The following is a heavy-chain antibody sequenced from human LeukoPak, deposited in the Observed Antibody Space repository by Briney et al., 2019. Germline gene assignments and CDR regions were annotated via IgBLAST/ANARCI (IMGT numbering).Heavy chain of an antibody. J-gene: IGHJ4*02. Sequence: GGSLRLSCAASGFTFSSYWMSWVRQAPGKGLEWVANIKQDGSEKYYVDSVKGRFTISRDNAKNSLYLQMNSLRAEDTAVYYCARAPVATISSTWTTVTTRGFDYWGQGTLVTVSS. CDR1: GFTFSSYW. V-gene: IGHV3-7*01. CDR2: IKQDGSEK. D-gene: IGHD4-17*01. CDR3: ARAPVATISSTWTTVTTRGFDY.